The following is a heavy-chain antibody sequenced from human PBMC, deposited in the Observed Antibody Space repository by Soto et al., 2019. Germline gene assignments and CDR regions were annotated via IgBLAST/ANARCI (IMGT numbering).Heavy chain of an antibody. CDR1: GFTFSSYA. CDR3: ARDGGAY. Sequence: QVQLVESGGGVVQPGRSLRLSCAASGFTFSSYAMHWVRRAPGKGLEWMAVMSYDGSNKYYADSVKGRFTISRDNSKNTLYLQMNSLRPEDTALYYGARDGGAYWGQGTLVIVSS. D-gene: IGHD3-16*01. V-gene: IGHV3-30-3*01. J-gene: IGHJ4*02. CDR2: MSYDGSNK.